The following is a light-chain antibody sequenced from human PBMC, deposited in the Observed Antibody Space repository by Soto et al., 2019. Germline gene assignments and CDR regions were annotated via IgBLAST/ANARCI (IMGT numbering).Light chain of an antibody. CDR1: QSISNY. J-gene: IGKJ2*01. Sequence: DIQMTQTPSSLSASVGDRATITCRASQSISNYLNWYQQKPGKAPKLLIYAAANLRSGVPSRFSGSGSGTDFTLTVSSLQPEDFATYYCQQSYSAPRTFGQGTKLEIK. V-gene: IGKV1-39*01. CDR3: QQSYSAPRT. CDR2: AAA.